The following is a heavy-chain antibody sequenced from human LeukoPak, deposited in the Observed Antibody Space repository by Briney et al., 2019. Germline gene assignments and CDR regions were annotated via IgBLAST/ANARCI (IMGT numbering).Heavy chain of an antibody. CDR2: ITGGGGST. D-gene: IGHD3-22*01. V-gene: IGHV3-23*01. Sequence: GGSLRLSCAASGFTFSSNTMSWVRQAPGKGLEWVSAITGGGGSTYHADSVKGRFTIYRDNSKNTLYLQMDSLRAEDAAVYYCAKANYHDSSGYYENLDYWGQGTLVTVSS. CDR3: AKANYHDSSGYYENLDY. J-gene: IGHJ4*02. CDR1: GFTFSSNT.